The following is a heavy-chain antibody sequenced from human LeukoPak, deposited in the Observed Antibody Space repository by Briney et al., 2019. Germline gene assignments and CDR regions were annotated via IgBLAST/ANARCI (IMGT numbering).Heavy chain of an antibody. CDR2: IKEDGSDK. V-gene: IGHV3-7*04. J-gene: IGHJ4*02. Sequence: GGSLRLSCAASGFTFSNYWMTWVRQAPGKGLEWVANIKEDGSDKYYVDSVKDRFTISRDNATNSLYLQMNSLRVEDTAVYFCARDQWRLFDYWGQGTLVAVSS. CDR1: GFTFSNYW. D-gene: IGHD2-21*02. CDR3: ARDQWRLFDY.